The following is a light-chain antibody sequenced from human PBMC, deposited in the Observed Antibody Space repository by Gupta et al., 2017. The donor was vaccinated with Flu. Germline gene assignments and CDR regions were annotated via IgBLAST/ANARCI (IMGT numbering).Light chain of an antibody. CDR3: CSYAGSSTVV. V-gene: IGLV2-23*02. CDR1: SSDVGTYDL. CDR2: EVT. Sequence: SIAISCTGTSSDVGTYDLVSWYQQHPGKAPQLIIFEVTKRPSGVSNRFSGSKSGNTASLTISGLQAEDEADYYCCSYAGSSTVVFGGGTKLTVL. J-gene: IGLJ2*01.